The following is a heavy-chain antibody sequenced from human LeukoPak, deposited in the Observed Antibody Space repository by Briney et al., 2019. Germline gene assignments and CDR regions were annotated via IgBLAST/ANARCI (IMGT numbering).Heavy chain of an antibody. CDR3: ARASFYDFWSGYHRTEFDP. J-gene: IGHJ5*02. CDR2: MNPNSGNT. CDR1: GYTFTSYD. V-gene: IGHV1-8*01. D-gene: IGHD3-3*01. Sequence: ASAKVSCKASGYTFTSYDINWVRQATGQGLEWMGWMNPNSGNTGYAQKFQGRVTMTRNTSISTAYMELSSLRSEDTAVYYCARASFYDFWSGYHRTEFDPWGQGTLVTVSS.